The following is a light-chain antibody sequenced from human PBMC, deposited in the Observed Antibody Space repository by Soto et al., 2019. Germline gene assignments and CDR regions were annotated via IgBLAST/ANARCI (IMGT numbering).Light chain of an antibody. J-gene: IGKJ2*01. V-gene: IGKV1-33*01. Sequence: DIQMTQSPSSLSASVGDRVTITCQASQDSSNYLTWYQQKPGKAPKLLIYHASNLETGVPSRFSGIGFGTDFSFSISSLQPEDIAAYYCQQYDSLPMYTFGQGTKLEIK. CDR3: QQYDSLPMYT. CDR2: HAS. CDR1: QDSSNY.